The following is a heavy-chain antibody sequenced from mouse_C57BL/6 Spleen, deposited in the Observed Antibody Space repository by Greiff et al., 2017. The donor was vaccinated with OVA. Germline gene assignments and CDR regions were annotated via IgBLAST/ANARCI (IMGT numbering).Heavy chain of an antibody. J-gene: IGHJ4*01. Sequence: QVQLQQSGPELVKPGASVKISCKASGYAFSSSWMNWVQQRPGKGLEWIGRIYPGAGDTNYNGKFKGKATMTADKSSSTAYMQLSSLTSEDSAVYFCALLTTVVATNAMDYWGQGTSVTVSS. D-gene: IGHD1-1*01. CDR2: IYPGAGDT. CDR1: GYAFSSSW. CDR3: ALLTTVVATNAMDY. V-gene: IGHV1-82*01.